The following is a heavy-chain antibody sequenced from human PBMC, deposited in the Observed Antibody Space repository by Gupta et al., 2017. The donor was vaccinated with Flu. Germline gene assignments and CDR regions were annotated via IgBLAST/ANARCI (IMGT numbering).Heavy chain of an antibody. J-gene: IGHJ4*02. CDR1: GFTFGTQY. Sequence: EVQLLETGGGLVQAGGSLRLSCAASGFTFGTQYMRLVGQAPGKGLEWAASIYSGGSTYYADSVKGRFTISRDNSKNTLYLQMNSLRAEDTAVYYWAKGGGAHDYGDPFDYWGQGTLVTVSS. CDR2: IYSGGST. CDR3: AKGGGAHDYGDPFDY. D-gene: IGHD4-17*01. V-gene: IGHV3-53*02.